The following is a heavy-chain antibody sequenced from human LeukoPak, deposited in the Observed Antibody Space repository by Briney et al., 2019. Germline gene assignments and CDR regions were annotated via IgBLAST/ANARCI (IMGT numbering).Heavy chain of an antibody. CDR1: GFTFSSYA. V-gene: IGHV3-23*01. J-gene: IGHJ4*02. CDR2: ISGSGGST. CDR3: AKVPSPGSSPSSPFDY. D-gene: IGHD6-13*01. Sequence: GGSLRLSCAASGFTFSSYAMSWVRQAPGKGLEWVSAISGSGGSTYYADSVKGRFTISRDNSKNTLYLQMNSLRAEDTAVYYCAKVPSPGSSPSSPFDYWGQGTLVTVSS.